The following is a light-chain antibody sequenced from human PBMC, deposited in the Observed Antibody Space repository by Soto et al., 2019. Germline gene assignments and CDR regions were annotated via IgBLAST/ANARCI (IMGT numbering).Light chain of an antibody. Sequence: QSALTQPPSASGSPGQSVTISCTGTSSDVGAYNYVSWYQQHPGKAPKLMIYEVXKRPSXVXXXFSGSKSGNTASLTVSGXXXXXXXXYYCSSYAGSNNWVFGGGTKLTVL. CDR1: SSDVGAYNY. V-gene: IGLV2-8*01. CDR2: EVX. CDR3: SSYAGSNNWV. J-gene: IGLJ3*02.